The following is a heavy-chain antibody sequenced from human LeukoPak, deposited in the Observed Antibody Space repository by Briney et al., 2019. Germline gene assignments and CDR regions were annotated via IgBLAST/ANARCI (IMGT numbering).Heavy chain of an antibody. CDR1: GFTFSNYG. Sequence: PGGSLRLSCAASGFTFSNYGTHWVRQAPGKGLEWVAFIRYDGSNKYYADSVKGRFTISRDNSKNTLYLQMNSLRAEDTAVYYCAKDLLPDPYGDYDENFDYWGQGTLVTVSS. CDR3: AKDLLPDPYGDYDENFDY. V-gene: IGHV3-30*02. D-gene: IGHD4-17*01. J-gene: IGHJ4*02. CDR2: IRYDGSNK.